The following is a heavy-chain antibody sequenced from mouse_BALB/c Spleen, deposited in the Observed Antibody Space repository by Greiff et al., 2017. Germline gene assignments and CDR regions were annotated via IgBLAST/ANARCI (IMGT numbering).Heavy chain of an antibody. J-gene: IGHJ3*01. D-gene: IGHD2-14*01. CDR1: GYTFTDYN. CDR2: INPNNGGT. CDR3: ARGRYDPWFAY. V-gene: IGHV1-18*01. Sequence: VQLQQSGPELVKPGASVKIPCKASGYTFTDYNMDWVKQSHGKSLEWIGDINPNNGGTIYNQKFKGKATLTVDKSSSTAYMELRSLTSEDTAVYYCARGRYDPWFAYWGQGTLVTVSA.